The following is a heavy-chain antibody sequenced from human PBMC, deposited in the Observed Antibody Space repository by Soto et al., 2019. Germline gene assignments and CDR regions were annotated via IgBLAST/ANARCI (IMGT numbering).Heavy chain of an antibody. CDR3: ASVTPVRFFDD. V-gene: IGHV3-72*01. CDR2: SRNKANSYIT. Sequence: EVQLVESGGGLVQPGGSLRLSCAASGFTFSDHYIDWVRQAPGKGLEWVGRSRNKANSYITEYAATVKGRFTVSRDDSKNSLYLQMNSLKSEDTAVYYCASVTPVRFFDDWGQGTLVTVSS. J-gene: IGHJ4*02. D-gene: IGHD3-3*01. CDR1: GFTFSDHY.